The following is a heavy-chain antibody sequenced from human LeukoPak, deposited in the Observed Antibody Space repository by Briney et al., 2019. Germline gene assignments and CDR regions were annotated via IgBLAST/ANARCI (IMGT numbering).Heavy chain of an antibody. V-gene: IGHV3-9*01. CDR2: ISWNSGSI. J-gene: IGHJ6*02. D-gene: IGHD1-26*01. CDR3: AKDIFYRGSPHYYGMDV. CDR1: GFTFDDYT. Sequence: PGGSLRLSCAASGFTFDDYTMHWVRQAPGKGLEWVSGISWNSGSIGYADSVKGRFTISRDNAKNSLYLQMSSLRAEDTALYYCAKDIFYRGSPHYYGMDVWGQGTTVTVSS.